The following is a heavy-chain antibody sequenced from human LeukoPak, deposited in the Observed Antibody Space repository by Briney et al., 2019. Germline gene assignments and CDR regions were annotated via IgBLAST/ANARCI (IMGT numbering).Heavy chain of an antibody. V-gene: IGHV4-34*01. CDR3: ARTTYYYDSSGYGFGY. D-gene: IGHD3-22*01. CDR2: INHSGST. J-gene: IGHJ4*02. Sequence: PSETLSPTCAVYGGSFSGYYWSWIRQPPGKGLEWIGEINHSGSTNYNPSLKSRVTISVDTSKNQFSLKLSSVTAADTAVYYCARTTYYYDSSGYGFGYWGQGTLVTVSS. CDR1: GGSFSGYY.